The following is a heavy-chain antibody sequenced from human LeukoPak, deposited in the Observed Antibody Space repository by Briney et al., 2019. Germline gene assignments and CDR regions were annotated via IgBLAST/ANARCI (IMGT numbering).Heavy chain of an antibody. CDR1: GYTFTSYG. CDR3: ARDRGRGDYFDY. CDR2: ISAYNGNT. D-gene: IGHD3-10*01. Sequence: ASVKVSCKASGYTFTSYGISWVRQAPGQGLEWMGWISAYNGNTNYAQKLQGRVTMTRDTSTSTVYMELSSLRSEDTAVYYCARDRGRGDYFDYWGQGTLVTVSS. J-gene: IGHJ4*02. V-gene: IGHV1-18*01.